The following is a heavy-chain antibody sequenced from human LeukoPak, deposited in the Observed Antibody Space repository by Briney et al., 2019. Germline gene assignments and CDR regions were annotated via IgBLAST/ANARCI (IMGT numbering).Heavy chain of an antibody. Sequence: GASVKVSCKASGYTFTGYYMHWVRQAPGQGLEWMGWINPNSGGTNYAQKFQGRVTLTRDTSIGTAYMELSRLRSDDTAVYYCARWEMATLRGMDHWGQGTLVTVSS. CDR1: GYTFTGYY. CDR3: ARWEMATLRGMDH. J-gene: IGHJ4*02. V-gene: IGHV1-2*02. CDR2: INPNSGGT. D-gene: IGHD5-24*01.